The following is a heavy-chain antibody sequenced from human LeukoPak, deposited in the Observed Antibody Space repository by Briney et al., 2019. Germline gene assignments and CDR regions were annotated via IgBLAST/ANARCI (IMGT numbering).Heavy chain of an antibody. J-gene: IGHJ5*02. CDR3: AREVTMIVVVTSQGWFDP. D-gene: IGHD3-22*01. CDR2: IIPILGIA. CDR1: GGTFSSYA. V-gene: IGHV1-69*04. Sequence: SVKVSCKASGGTFSSYAISWVRQAPGQGLEWMGRIIPILGIANYAQKFQGRVTITADKSTSTAYVELSSLRSEDTAVYYCAREVTMIVVVTSQGWFDPWGQGTPVTVSS.